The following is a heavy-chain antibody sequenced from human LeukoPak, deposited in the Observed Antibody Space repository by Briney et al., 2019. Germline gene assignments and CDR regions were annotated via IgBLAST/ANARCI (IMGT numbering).Heavy chain of an antibody. Sequence: SETLSLTCAAYGGSFSGYYWSWIRQPPGKGLEWIGEINHSGSTNYNPSLKSRVTISVDTSKNQFSLKLSSVTAADTAVYYCARGATKYYYDSSGSNPPRGYYYYMDVWGKGTTVTVSS. CDR2: INHSGST. D-gene: IGHD3-22*01. V-gene: IGHV4-34*01. CDR3: ARGATKYYYDSSGSNPPRGYYYYMDV. CDR1: GGSFSGYY. J-gene: IGHJ6*03.